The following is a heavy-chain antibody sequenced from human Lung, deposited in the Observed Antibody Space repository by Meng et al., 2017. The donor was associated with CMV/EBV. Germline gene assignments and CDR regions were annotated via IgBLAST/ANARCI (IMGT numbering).Heavy chain of an antibody. CDR3: ARAVGPTLVDGLDL. CDR1: GFTFDDHG. V-gene: IGHV3-20*04. J-gene: IGHJ4*03. CDR2: IRWNGDTT. Sequence: GESLKISCAASGFTFDDHGMSWVRQAAGKGLEWVSGIRWNGDTTAYTDSVKGRFTISRDNAKNSLYLQMNNLRAEDTAFYYCARAVGPTLVDGLDLWGQGTXVTVSS. D-gene: IGHD1-26*01.